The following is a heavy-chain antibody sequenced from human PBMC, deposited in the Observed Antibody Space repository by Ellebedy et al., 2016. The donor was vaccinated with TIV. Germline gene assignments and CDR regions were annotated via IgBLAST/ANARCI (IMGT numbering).Heavy chain of an antibody. CDR3: AKDRGYSGYGLGY. CDR1: GFTFSSYA. D-gene: IGHD5-12*01. CDR2: ISGSGGST. V-gene: IGHV3-23*01. Sequence: GESLKISCAASGFTFSSYAMSWVRQAPGKGLEWVSAISGSGGSTYYADSVKGRFTISRDNSKNTLYLQMNSLRAEDTAVYNCAKDRGYSGYGLGYWGQGTLVTVSS. J-gene: IGHJ4*02.